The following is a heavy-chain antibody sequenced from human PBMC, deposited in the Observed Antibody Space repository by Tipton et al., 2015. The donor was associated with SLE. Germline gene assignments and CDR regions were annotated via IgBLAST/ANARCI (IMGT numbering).Heavy chain of an antibody. Sequence: SLRLSCAASEVTVSDHYMSWIRQAPGKGLEWVSHITNRGSKRYYADSVKGRVTISRDNAKKTLYLQMNSLRAEDTAVYYCARDLGVGVTFDYWGQGTLVTVSS. CDR2: ITNRGSKR. D-gene: IGHD1-26*01. CDR1: EVTVSDHY. J-gene: IGHJ4*02. CDR3: ARDLGVGVTFDY. V-gene: IGHV3-11*04.